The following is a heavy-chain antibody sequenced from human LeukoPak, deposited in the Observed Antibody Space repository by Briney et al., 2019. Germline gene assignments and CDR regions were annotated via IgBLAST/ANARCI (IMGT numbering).Heavy chain of an antibody. CDR3: ARARVYYGSGSYPDY. CDR2: IYTSGTT. V-gene: IGHV4-61*02. Sequence: SETLSLTCTVSGGSISIGIYYWSWIRQPAGRGLECIGCIYTSGTTNYNPSLKSRVTISVDTSKNQFSLKLSSVTAADTAVYYCARARVYYGSGSYPDYWGQGTLVTVSS. D-gene: IGHD3-10*01. J-gene: IGHJ4*02. CDR1: GGSISIGIYY.